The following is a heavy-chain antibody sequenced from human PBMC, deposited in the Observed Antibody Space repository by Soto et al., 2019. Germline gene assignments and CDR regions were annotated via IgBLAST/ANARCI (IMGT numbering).Heavy chain of an antibody. D-gene: IGHD3-3*01. J-gene: IGHJ6*02. Sequence: AASVKVSCKASGYTFTGYYMHWVRQAPGQGLEWMGWINPNSGGTNYAQKFQGRVTMTRDTSISTAYMELSRLRSDDTAVYYCARGPITIFGVVEDYYYGMDVWGQGTTVTVSS. CDR2: INPNSGGT. CDR1: GYTFTGYY. CDR3: ARGPITIFGVVEDYYYGMDV. V-gene: IGHV1-2*02.